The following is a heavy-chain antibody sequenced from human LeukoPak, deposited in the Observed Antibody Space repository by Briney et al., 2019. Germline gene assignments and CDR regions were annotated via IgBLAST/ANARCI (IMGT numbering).Heavy chain of an antibody. CDR2: IIPIFGTA. Sequence: GASVKVSCKASGGTFSSYAISWVRQAPGQGLEWMGGIIPIFGTANYAQKFQGRVTMTRDTSTSTVYMELSSLRSEDTAVYYCARDSSYGDQPYYFDYWGQGALVTVSS. D-gene: IGHD4-17*01. J-gene: IGHJ4*02. CDR1: GGTFSSYA. V-gene: IGHV1-69*05. CDR3: ARDSSYGDQPYYFDY.